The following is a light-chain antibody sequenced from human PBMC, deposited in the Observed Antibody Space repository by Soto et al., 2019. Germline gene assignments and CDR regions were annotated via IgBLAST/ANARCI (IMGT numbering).Light chain of an antibody. CDR2: AAS. CDR1: HGISSY. Sequence: AIRMTQSPSSFSASTGDRVTITCRASHGISSYLAWYQQKPGKAPKLLIYAASTLQSGVPSRFSGSGSGTDFTLTISCLQSEDFATYYGQQYYSYPLTFGGGTKVEIK. J-gene: IGKJ4*01. CDR3: QQYYSYPLT. V-gene: IGKV1-8*01.